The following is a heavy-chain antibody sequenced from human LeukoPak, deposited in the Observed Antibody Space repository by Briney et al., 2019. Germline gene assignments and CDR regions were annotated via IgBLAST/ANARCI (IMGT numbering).Heavy chain of an antibody. CDR2: ISGSGGST. V-gene: IGHV3-23*01. Sequence: PGGSLRLSCAASGFTFSSCAMSWVRQAPGKGLEWVSTISGSGGSTYYADSVKGRFTISRDNSKNTLYLQMNSLRAEDTAVYYCAKPTRGFWSGYYDIDYWGQGTLVTVSS. CDR3: AKPTRGFWSGYYDIDY. D-gene: IGHD3-3*01. J-gene: IGHJ4*02. CDR1: GFTFSSCA.